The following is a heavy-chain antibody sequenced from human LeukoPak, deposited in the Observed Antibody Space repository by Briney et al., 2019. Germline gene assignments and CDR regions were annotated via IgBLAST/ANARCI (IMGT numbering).Heavy chain of an antibody. Sequence: SETLSLTCAVSGYSISSDNYWVWIRQPPGQGLEWTGGIYHSGSTYYNPSLKSRVTMSVDTSKNQFSLKLSSVTAADTAVYYVARAARDSSSSNYMRRFDDWGQGTVVTVSS. CDR3: ARAARDSSSSNYMRRFDD. CDR2: IYHSGST. V-gene: IGHV4-38-2*01. J-gene: IGHJ4*02. D-gene: IGHD3-22*01. CDR1: GYSISSDNY.